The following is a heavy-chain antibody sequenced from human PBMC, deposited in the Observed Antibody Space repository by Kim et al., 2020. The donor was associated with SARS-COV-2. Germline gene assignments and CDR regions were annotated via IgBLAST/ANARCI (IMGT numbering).Heavy chain of an antibody. J-gene: IGHJ5*02. V-gene: IGHV4-59*08. Sequence: SETLSLTCTVSGGSISSYYWSWIRQPPGKGLEWIGYIYYSGSTNYNPSLKSRVTISVDTSKNQFSLKLSSVTAADTAVYYCARHPYCSSTSCYDWFDPWGQGTLVTVSS. CDR1: GGSISSYY. CDR3: ARHPYCSSTSCYDWFDP. D-gene: IGHD2-2*01. CDR2: IYYSGST.